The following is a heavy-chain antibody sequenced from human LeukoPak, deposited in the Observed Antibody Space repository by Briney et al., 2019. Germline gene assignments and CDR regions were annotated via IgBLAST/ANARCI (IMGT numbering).Heavy chain of an antibody. D-gene: IGHD3-10*01. CDR3: AREWGILWFGELLSAGVMDV. Sequence: AGGSLRLSCAASGFTFSSYAMSWVRQAPGKGLEWVSAISGSGTNTYYADSVKGRFTISRDNSKNSLYLQMNSLTAEDTAVYYCAREWGILWFGELLSAGVMDVWGKGTTVTVSS. CDR1: GFTFSSYA. J-gene: IGHJ6*03. CDR2: ISGSGTNT. V-gene: IGHV3-23*01.